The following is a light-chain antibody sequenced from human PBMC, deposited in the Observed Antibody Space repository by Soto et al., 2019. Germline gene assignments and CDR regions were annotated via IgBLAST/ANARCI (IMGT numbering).Light chain of an antibody. CDR3: QQYNSYPLT. V-gene: IGKV1-5*01. CDR2: DAS. CDR1: QSISSW. Sequence: DIQMTQSPSTLSASVGDRVTITCRASQSISSWLAWYQQKPGKAPKLPIYDASSLESGVPSRFSGSGSGTEFTLTISSLQPDDFATHYCQQYNSYPLTFGGGTKVEIK. J-gene: IGKJ4*01.